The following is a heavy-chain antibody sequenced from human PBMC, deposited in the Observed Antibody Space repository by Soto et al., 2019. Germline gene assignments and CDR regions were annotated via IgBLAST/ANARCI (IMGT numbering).Heavy chain of an antibody. CDR1: GGSVSSGSYY. CDR3: AREIQLWTTFDY. Sequence: SETLSLTCTVSGGSVSSGSYYWSWIRQPPGKGLEWIGYIYYSGSTNYNPSLKSRVTISVDTSKNQYSLKLSSVTAADTAVYYCAREIQLWTTFDYWGQGTLVTVSS. D-gene: IGHD5-18*01. CDR2: IYYSGST. V-gene: IGHV4-61*01. J-gene: IGHJ4*02.